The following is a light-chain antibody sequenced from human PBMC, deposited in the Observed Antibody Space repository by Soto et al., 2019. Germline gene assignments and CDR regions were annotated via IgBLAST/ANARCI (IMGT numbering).Light chain of an antibody. CDR2: QDS. CDR1: KLGDKY. J-gene: IGLJ2*01. Sequence: SELTKPPSVSVSPGQTASITCSGDKLGDKYACWYQQKPGQSPVLVIYQDSKRPSGIPARFSGSNSGNTATLTISGTQAMDEADYYCQAWDSSSVVFGGGTTLTVL. V-gene: IGLV3-1*01. CDR3: QAWDSSSVV.